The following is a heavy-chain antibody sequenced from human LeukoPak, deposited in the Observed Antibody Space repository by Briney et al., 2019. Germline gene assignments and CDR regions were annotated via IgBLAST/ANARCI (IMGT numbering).Heavy chain of an antibody. Sequence: ASVKVSCKASGYSFTSHYMHWVRQAPGQGLEWMGWINPNSGGTNYAQKFQGRVTMTRDTSISTAHMELSRLRSDDTAVYYCAKNIWFGESSDAFHIWGRGTMVTVSS. J-gene: IGHJ3*02. CDR3: AKNIWFGESSDAFHI. CDR1: GYSFTSHY. D-gene: IGHD3-10*01. V-gene: IGHV1-2*02. CDR2: INPNSGGT.